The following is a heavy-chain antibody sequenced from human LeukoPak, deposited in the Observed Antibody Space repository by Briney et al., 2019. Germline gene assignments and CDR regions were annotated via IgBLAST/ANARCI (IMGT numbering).Heavy chain of an antibody. Sequence: PSETLSLTCAVYGGSFSGYYWSWIRQPPGKGLEWIGEINHSGSTNYNPSLKSRVTISVDTSKNQFSLKLSSVTAADTAVYYCVRGRIVVVPAAAFYYYYGMDVWGQGTTVTVSS. D-gene: IGHD2-2*01. CDR1: GGSFSGYY. CDR3: VRGRIVVVPAAAFYYYYGMDV. CDR2: INHSGST. J-gene: IGHJ6*02. V-gene: IGHV4-34*01.